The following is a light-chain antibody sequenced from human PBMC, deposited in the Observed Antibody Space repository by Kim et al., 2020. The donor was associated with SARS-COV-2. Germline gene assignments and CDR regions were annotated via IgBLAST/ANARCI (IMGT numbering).Light chain of an antibody. CDR3: QQHDDLPPT. J-gene: IGKJ5*01. CDR2: DAS. CDR1: QDITKY. V-gene: IGKV1-33*01. Sequence: ASVGDRVTITCQVSQDITKYLNWYQQKPGKAPKLLIYDASNLETGVPSRFSGSGSGTDFTFSISSLQPEDIATYFCQQHDDLPPTFGQGTRLEIK.